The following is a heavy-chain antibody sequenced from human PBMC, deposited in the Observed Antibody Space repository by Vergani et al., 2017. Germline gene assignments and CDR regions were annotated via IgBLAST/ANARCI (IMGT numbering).Heavy chain of an antibody. J-gene: IGHJ6*02. V-gene: IGHV3-23*04. CDR1: GFTFNHYA. D-gene: IGHD5-12*01. CDR3: AKANPRNSGYDYLYYYHAMDV. Sequence: EVQLVESGGDLVQPGGSLRLSCAASGFTFNHYAMNWVRQAPGKGLEWVSGISGSGGSTYYAGSVKGRFTISRDSSKNTLYLQMNSLSAGDTAVYYCAKANPRNSGYDYLYYYHAMDVWGQGTRSPSP. CDR2: ISGSGGST.